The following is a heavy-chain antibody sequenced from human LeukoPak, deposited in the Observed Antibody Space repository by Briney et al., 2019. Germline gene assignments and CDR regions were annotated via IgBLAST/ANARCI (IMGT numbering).Heavy chain of an antibody. D-gene: IGHD2-2*01. CDR3: TTCLNGAGQPVAIYYYGMDV. Sequence: ASVKVSCKVSGYTLTEMSIHWVRQAPGGALEWMGGFDPEDGETVYAPKFQGRVTMTEETSADTAYMELSSLRSEDTAVYYCTTCLNGAGQPVAIYYYGMDVWGQGTTVTVSS. CDR1: GYTLTEMS. J-gene: IGHJ6*02. V-gene: IGHV1-24*01. CDR2: FDPEDGET.